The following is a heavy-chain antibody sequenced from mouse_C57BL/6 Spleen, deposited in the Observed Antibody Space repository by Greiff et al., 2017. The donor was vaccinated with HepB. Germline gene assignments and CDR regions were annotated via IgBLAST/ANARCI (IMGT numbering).Heavy chain of an antibody. V-gene: IGHV1-26*01. CDR1: GYTFTDYY. CDR3: AGTTVVASYYFGY. Sequence: EVQLQQSGPELVKPGASVKISCKASGYTFTDYYMNWVKQSHGKSLEWIGDINPNNGGTSYNQKFKGKATLTVDKCSSTAYMELRSLTSEDSAVYYCAGTTVVASYYFGYWGQGTTLTVSS. CDR2: INPNNGGT. J-gene: IGHJ2*01. D-gene: IGHD1-1*01.